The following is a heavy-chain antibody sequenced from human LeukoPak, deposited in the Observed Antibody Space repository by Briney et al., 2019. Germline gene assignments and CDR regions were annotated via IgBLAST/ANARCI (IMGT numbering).Heavy chain of an antibody. CDR3: ARDKVGDAFDI. D-gene: IGHD3-10*01. CDR2: IYYSGST. CDR1: GGSLSNYY. J-gene: IGHJ3*02. V-gene: IGHV4-59*01. Sequence: SETLSLTCTVSGGSLSNYYWSWLRQPPGKGLEWIGYIYYSGSTNYNPSLKSRVTLSVDTSKNQFSLKLSSVTAADTAVYYCARDKVGDAFDIWGQGTMVTVSS.